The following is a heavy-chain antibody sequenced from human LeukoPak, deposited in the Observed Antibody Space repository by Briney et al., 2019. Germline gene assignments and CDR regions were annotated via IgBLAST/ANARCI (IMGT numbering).Heavy chain of an antibody. Sequence: GASVKVSCKASGGTFSSYAISWVRQATGQGLEWMGWMNPNSGNTGYAQKFQGRVTFTRDTSISTAYMELSSLRSEDTAVYYCARGLGATATNWFDPWGQGTLVTVSS. J-gene: IGHJ5*02. CDR2: MNPNSGNT. CDR1: GGTFSSYA. V-gene: IGHV1-8*03. CDR3: ARGLGATATNWFDP. D-gene: IGHD6-13*01.